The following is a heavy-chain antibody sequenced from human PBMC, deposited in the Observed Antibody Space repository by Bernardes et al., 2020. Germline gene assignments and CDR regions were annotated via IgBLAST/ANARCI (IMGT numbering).Heavy chain of an antibody. D-gene: IGHD3-10*01. Sequence: SETLSLTCTVSGGSISSYYWSWIRQPPGKGLEWIGYISYSGSTKYNPSLESRVTISLTSKNQFSLKLTSVTAADTAVYYCARGWVRFGEPYYFDFWGQGTLVAVSS. J-gene: IGHJ4*02. CDR3: ARGWVRFGEPYYFDF. CDR1: GGSISSYY. CDR2: ISYSGST. V-gene: IGHV4-59*01.